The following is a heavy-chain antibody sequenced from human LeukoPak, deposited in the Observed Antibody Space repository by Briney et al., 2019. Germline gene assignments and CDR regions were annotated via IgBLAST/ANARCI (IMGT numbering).Heavy chain of an antibody. CDR3: ASPLRVSPLSQTDY. Sequence: PSETLSLTCTVSGGSISSSSYYWGWIRQPPGKGLEWIGSIYYSGSTYYNPSLESRVTISVDTSKNQFSLKLSSVTAADTAVYYCASPLRVSPLSQTDYWGQGTLVTVSS. D-gene: IGHD6-6*01. V-gene: IGHV4-39*01. CDR1: GGSISSSSYY. J-gene: IGHJ4*02. CDR2: IYYSGST.